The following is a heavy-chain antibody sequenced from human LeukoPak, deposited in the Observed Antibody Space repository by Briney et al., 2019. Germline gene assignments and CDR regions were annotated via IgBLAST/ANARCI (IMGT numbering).Heavy chain of an antibody. CDR2: INPNSGGT. CDR1: GYTFTGYY. D-gene: IGHD6-6*01. J-gene: IGHJ4*02. V-gene: IGHV1-2*02. CDR3: ARDRLAARGTLDY. Sequence: ASVKVSCKASGYTFTGYYMHWVRQAPGQGLEWMGWINPNSGGTNYAQKFQGRVTMTRDTSISTAYMELSRLRSDDTAVYYCARDRLAARGTLDYWGQGTLVTVSS.